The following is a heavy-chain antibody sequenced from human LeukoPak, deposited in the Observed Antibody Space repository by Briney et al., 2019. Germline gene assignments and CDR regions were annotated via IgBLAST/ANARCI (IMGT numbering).Heavy chain of an antibody. CDR3: ARDRLDGRFDY. Sequence: GGSLRLSCAASGFTFSSYAMSWVRQAPGKGLEWVSNISGSGGSTYYADSVKGRFTISRDNAKNSLYLQMNSLRAEDTAVYYCARDRLDGRFDYWGQGTLVTVSS. J-gene: IGHJ4*02. D-gene: IGHD1-1*01. V-gene: IGHV3-23*01. CDR2: ISGSGGST. CDR1: GFTFSSYA.